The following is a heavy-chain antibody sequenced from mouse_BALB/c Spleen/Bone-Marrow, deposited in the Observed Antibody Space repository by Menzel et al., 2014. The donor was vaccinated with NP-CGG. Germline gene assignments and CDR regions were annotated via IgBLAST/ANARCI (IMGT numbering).Heavy chain of an antibody. CDR1: GFSLTSYG. CDR3: ARNLLLRRAMDY. CDR2: IWSGGST. D-gene: IGHD1-1*01. V-gene: IGHV2-2*02. Sequence: VHLKESGPGLVQPSQSLSITCTVSGFSLTSYGVHWVRQSPGKGLEWLGVIWSGGSTDYNAAFISRLNISKANSKSQVFFKMNSLQANDTAIYCCARNLLLRRAMDYWGQGTSVTVSS. J-gene: IGHJ4*01.